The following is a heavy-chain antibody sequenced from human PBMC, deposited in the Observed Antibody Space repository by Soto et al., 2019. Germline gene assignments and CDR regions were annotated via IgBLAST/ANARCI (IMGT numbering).Heavy chain of an antibody. V-gene: IGHV1-69*01. CDR2: IIPVFNTT. CDR1: GGTFIFYG. D-gene: IGHD5-12*01. CDR3: ARRQTSDITDFHF. J-gene: IGHJ4*02. Sequence: QVQLVQSGAVVKKPGSSVKVSCRASGGTFIFYGISWMRQAPGQGLEWIGGIIPVFNTTHYAQNFKGTVTITADESTSTAYLELSGLRSEDTAIYYCARRQTSDITDFHFSGQGPPVIVSS.